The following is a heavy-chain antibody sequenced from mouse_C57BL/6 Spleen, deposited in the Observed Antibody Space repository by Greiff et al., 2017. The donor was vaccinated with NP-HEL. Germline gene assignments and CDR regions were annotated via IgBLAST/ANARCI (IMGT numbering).Heavy chain of an antibody. D-gene: IGHD2-4*01. CDR1: GYTFTSYW. J-gene: IGHJ3*01. CDR2: INPSNGGT. CDR3: ARSGLGLRPGAWFAY. Sequence: QVQLQQPGTELVKPGASVKLSCKASGYTFTSYWMPWVKQRPGQGLEWIGNINPSNGGTNYNEKFKSKATLTVDKSSSTAYMQLSSLTSEDSAVYYCARSGLGLRPGAWFAYWGQGTLVTVSA. V-gene: IGHV1-53*01.